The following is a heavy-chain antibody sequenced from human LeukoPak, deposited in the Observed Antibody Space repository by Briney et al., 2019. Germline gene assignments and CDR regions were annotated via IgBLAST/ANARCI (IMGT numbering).Heavy chain of an antibody. CDR2: ISAYNYNT. V-gene: IGHV1-18*01. Sequence: ASVNVSCKVSGYTFTNYVISWVRQAPGQGLEWMGWISAYNYNTKYAQKFQGRVTMTTDTSTSTAYMELRSLRSDDTAVYYCARIPNYSSGWYGSTPFDYWGQGTLVTVSS. CDR3: ARIPNYSSGWYGSTPFDY. CDR1: GYTFTNYV. J-gene: IGHJ4*02. D-gene: IGHD6-19*01.